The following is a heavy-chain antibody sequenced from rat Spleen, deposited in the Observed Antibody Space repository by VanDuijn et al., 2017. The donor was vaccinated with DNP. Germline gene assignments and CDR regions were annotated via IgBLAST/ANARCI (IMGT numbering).Heavy chain of an antibody. J-gene: IGHJ2*01. D-gene: IGHD5-1*01. V-gene: IGHV5-46*01. CDR2: ISTSGGST. CDR3: TRDGTGS. Sequence: EVQLVESGGGLVQPGRSMKLSCAASGFTFSSFPMAWVRQAPTKGLEWVATISTSGGSTYYRDSVKGRFTISRDNAKSTLYLQMNSLRSEDTATYYCTRDGTGSWGQGVMVTVSS. CDR1: GFTFSSFP.